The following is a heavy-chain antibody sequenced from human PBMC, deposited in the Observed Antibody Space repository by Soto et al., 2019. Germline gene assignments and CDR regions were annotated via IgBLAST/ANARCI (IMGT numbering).Heavy chain of an antibody. Sequence: GGSLRLSCAASGFTFSSYAMSWVRQAPGKGLEWVSAISGSGGSTYYADSVKGRFTISRDNSKNTLYLQMNSLRAEDTAVYYCAIWAEYCSGGSCYSALGYWGQGTLVTVSS. D-gene: IGHD2-15*01. CDR1: GFTFSSYA. V-gene: IGHV3-23*01. J-gene: IGHJ4*02. CDR3: AIWAEYCSGGSCYSALGY. CDR2: ISGSGGST.